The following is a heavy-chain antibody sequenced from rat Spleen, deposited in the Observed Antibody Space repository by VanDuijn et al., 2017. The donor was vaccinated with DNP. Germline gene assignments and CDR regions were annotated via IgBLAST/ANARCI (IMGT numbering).Heavy chain of an antibody. D-gene: IGHD1-2*01. Sequence: EVQLVESGGGLVQPGRSLKLSCAASGFSFSDYDMAWVRQAPTKGLEWVACMSPTTRSSYYRDSVKGRFTVSRDDAKSTLYLQMNTLKSEDTATYYWARRDYSSYLYGYWGQGVMVTVSS. CDR2: MSPTTRSS. J-gene: IGHJ2*01. V-gene: IGHV5-25*01. CDR1: GFSFSDYD. CDR3: ARRDYSSYLYGY.